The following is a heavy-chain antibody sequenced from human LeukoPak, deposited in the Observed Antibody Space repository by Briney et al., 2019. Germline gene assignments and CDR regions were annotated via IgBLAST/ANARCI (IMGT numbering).Heavy chain of an antibody. CDR1: GDTFTTYD. J-gene: IGHJ6*03. D-gene: IGHD3-3*01. V-gene: IGHV1-8*01. Sequence: ASVKVSCKASGDTFTTYDINWVRQAPGQGLECMGWMNPKSGNTVYAQEFQGRVIMTRDTSKSTAYMELSSLRSEDTAVYYCGRAITIFDYYYMDVWGKGSTVTVSS. CDR2: MNPKSGNT. CDR3: GRAITIFDYYYMDV.